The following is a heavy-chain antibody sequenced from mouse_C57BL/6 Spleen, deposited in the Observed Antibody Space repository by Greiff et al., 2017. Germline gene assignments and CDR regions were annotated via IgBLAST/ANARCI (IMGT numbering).Heavy chain of an antibody. D-gene: IGHD2-4*01. J-gene: IGHJ4*01. CDR3: ARPYYDDYAMDY. CDR1: GYAFSSYW. V-gene: IGHV1-80*01. CDR2: IYPGDGDT. Sequence: QVQLKESGAELVKPGASVKISSKASGYAFSSYWMNWVKQRPGKGLEWIGQIYPGDGDTNYNGKFKGKATLTADKSSSTAYMQLSSLTSEESAVYFCARPYYDDYAMDYWGQGTSVTVSS.